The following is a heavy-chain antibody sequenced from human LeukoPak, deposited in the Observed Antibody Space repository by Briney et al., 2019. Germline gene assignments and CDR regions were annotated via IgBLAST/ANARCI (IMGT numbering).Heavy chain of an antibody. CDR1: GYSFTSYW. Sequence: GESLKISCKGSGYSFTSYWIGWERQMPGRGLEGMGIIYPGDSDTRYSPSFQGQVTISADKYISNTYLQWSSLKASDTAMYYCAKGYCSSTSCLDAFDIWGQGTMVTVSS. CDR3: AKGYCSSTSCLDAFDI. V-gene: IGHV5-51*01. J-gene: IGHJ3*02. D-gene: IGHD2-2*01. CDR2: IYPGDSDT.